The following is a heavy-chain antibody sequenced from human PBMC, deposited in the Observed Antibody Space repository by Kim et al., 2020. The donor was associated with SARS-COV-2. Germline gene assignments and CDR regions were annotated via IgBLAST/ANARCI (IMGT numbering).Heavy chain of an antibody. Sequence: ASVKVSCKASGYTFTSYYMHWVRQAPGQGLEWMGIINPSGCSTSYAQKFHGRVTMTRDTSTSTVYMELSSRRSEDTAGYYCARVRGVVVPKGGVSPLGHYYYGMDVWGQGHTGTLSS. CDR3: ARVRGVVVPKGGVSPLGHYYYGMDV. V-gene: IGHV1-46*01. J-gene: IGHJ6*01. CDR1: GYTFTSYY. CDR2: INPSGCST. D-gene: IGHD2-2*01.